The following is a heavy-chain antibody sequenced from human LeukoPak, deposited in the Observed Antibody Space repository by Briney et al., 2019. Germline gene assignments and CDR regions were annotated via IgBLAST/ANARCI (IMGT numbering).Heavy chain of an antibody. Sequence: AGGSLRPSCAASGFIFSTYSMSWVRQAPGKGLEWVSSISSSSAYIHYADSVKGRFTISRDNAQNTLYLQMNSLRAEDTAVYYCAKDELGFSRDPQDYWGQGTLVTVSS. CDR1: GFIFSTYS. V-gene: IGHV3-21*04. J-gene: IGHJ4*02. CDR3: AKDELGFSRDPQDY. CDR2: ISSSSAYI. D-gene: IGHD3-16*01.